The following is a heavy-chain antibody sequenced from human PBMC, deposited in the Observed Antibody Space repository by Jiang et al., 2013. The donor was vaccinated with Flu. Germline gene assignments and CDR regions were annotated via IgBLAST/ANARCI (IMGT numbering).Heavy chain of an antibody. D-gene: IGHD4-17*01. CDR3: ARVGEHYGDYVTSTRYFDY. CDR2: ISSSSSYI. V-gene: IGHV3-21*01. CDR1: GFTFSSYS. J-gene: IGHJ4*02. Sequence: QLLESGGGLVKPGGSLRLSCAASGFTFSSYSMNWVRQAPGKGLEWVSSISSSSSYIYYADSVKGRFTISRDNAKNSLYLQMNSLRAEDTAVYYCARVGEHYGDYVTSTRYFDYWGQGTLVTVSS.